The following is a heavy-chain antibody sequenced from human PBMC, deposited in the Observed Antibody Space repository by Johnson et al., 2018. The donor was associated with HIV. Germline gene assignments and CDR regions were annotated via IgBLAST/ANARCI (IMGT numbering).Heavy chain of an antibody. CDR3: ARGIEGLDAFDI. CDR2: VSWNGSRT. D-gene: IGHD2/OR15-2a*01. V-gene: IGHV3-35*01. Sequence: VQLVESGGGVVQPGGSLRLSCAASGFTFSSYGMHWVRQAPGQGLEWVSGVSWNGSRTHYAASVKGRFIISRDNSRNTLFLQTNSRRAEDTAVYYCARGIEGLDAFDIWGQGTMVTVSS. CDR1: GFTFSSYG. J-gene: IGHJ3*02.